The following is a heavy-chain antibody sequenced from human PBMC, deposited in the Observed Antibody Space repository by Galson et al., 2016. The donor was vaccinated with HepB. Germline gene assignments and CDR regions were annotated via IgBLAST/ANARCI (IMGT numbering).Heavy chain of an antibody. J-gene: IGHJ5*02. D-gene: IGHD6-13*01. CDR1: GGSISSTNYF. CDR3: ASHGPKVRSWGGKWFDP. Sequence: SETLSLTCTVSGGSISSTNYFWGWVRQPPGKGLDWIGSISYSGTTNYNPSLRSRVTISADTSKNQISLSLTFVTATDTAVYYGASHGPKVRSWGGKWFDPWGQGTLVTVSS. V-gene: IGHV4-39*01. CDR2: ISYSGTT.